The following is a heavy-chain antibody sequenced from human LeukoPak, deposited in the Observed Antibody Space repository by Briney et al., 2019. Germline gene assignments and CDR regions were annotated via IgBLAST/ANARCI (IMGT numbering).Heavy chain of an antibody. J-gene: IGHJ6*03. D-gene: IGHD2-2*01. V-gene: IGHV3-23*01. CDR1: GFTFNSYA. CDR3: AKDLRVIVVTYYMDV. CDR2: ISGNCGST. Sequence: GGSLRLSCAASGFTFNSYAITWVRQAPGKGLEWVSSISGNCGSTYYTDSVKGRFTISRDNSKNTLYLQMNSLRAEDTAAYYCAKDLRVIVVTYYMDVWGKGTTVTVSS.